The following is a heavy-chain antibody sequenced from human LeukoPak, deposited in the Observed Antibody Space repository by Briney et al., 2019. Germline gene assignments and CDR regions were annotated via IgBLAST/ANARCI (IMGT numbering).Heavy chain of an antibody. CDR3: ARGLRFHVGSGNWFDL. J-gene: IGHJ5*02. CDR2: IDHTGGA. CDR1: GGTFRGYY. D-gene: IGHD3-10*01. V-gene: IGHV4-34*01. Sequence: PSETLSLTCAVSGGTFRGYYWSWIRQPPGKGLAWIGEIDHTGGANYNPSLVSRVTLSVDTSKNQVSLNLNSLTAADTAVYYCARGLRFHVGSGNWFDLWGQGTLVTVSS.